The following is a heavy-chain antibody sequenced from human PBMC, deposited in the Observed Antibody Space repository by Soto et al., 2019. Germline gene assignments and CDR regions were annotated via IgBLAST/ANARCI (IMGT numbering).Heavy chain of an antibody. CDR1: GLSFNFYW. J-gene: IGHJ4*02. D-gene: IGHD5-18*01. CDR3: ATSRAYSYEY. Sequence: VQLVESGGDLVQPGGSLRLSCAASGLSFNFYWMSWVRQAPGKGLEWVANIRPDGGEKHYVDSVKGRFIFSRDNAQSSVSLQMNNLRVDDTAVYYCATSRAYSYEYWGQGTLVTVSS. V-gene: IGHV3-7*05. CDR2: IRPDGGEK.